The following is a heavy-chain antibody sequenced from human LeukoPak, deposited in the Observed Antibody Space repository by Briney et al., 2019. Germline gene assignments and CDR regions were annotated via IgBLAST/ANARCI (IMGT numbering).Heavy chain of an antibody. CDR2: IYYSGST. V-gene: IGHV4-39*01. CDR3: ARNESVLGTTGLNDFFDD. J-gene: IGHJ4*02. Sequence: SETLSLTCTVTGASITRRIDYWGWAPQPPGKGLEWIGRIYYSGSTYYNPSFKSRVTIAVDTSRNQFSLQLSYVTAADTAVYYCARNESVLGTTGLNDFFDDWGQGSLVTVSS. D-gene: IGHD1-26*01. CDR1: GASITRRIDY.